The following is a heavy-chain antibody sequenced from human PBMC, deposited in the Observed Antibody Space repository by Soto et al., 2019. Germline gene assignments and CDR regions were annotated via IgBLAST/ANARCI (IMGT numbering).Heavy chain of an antibody. CDR3: ARYRPSGITMVRGVIISPLDAFDI. CDR2: IWYDGSNK. CDR1: GFTFSSYG. Sequence: GGSLRLSCAASGFTFSSYGMHWVRQAPGKGLEWVAVIWYDGSNKYYADSVKGRFTISRDNSKNTLYLQMNSLRAEDTAVYYCARYRPSGITMVRGVIISPLDAFDIWGQGTMVTVSS. D-gene: IGHD3-10*01. J-gene: IGHJ3*02. V-gene: IGHV3-33*01.